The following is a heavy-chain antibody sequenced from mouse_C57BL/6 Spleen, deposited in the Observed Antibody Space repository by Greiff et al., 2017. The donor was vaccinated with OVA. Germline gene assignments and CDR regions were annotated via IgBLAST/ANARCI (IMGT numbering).Heavy chain of an antibody. D-gene: IGHD2-5*01. CDR2: IDPSDSYT. CDR1: GYTFTSYW. CDR3: AKDIYSNLGV. Sequence: QVQLMQPGAELVKPGASVKLSCKASGYTFTSYWMQWVKQRPGQGLEWIGEIDPSDSYTNYNQKFKGKATLTVDTSSSTAYMQLSSLTSEDSAVYYCAKDIYSNLGVWGTGTTVTVSA. V-gene: IGHV1-50*01. J-gene: IGHJ1*03.